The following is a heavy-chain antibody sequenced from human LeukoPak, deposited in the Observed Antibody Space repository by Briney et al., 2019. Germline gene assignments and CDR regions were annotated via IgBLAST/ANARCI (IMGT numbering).Heavy chain of an antibody. D-gene: IGHD6-19*01. CDR2: ISAYNGNT. CDR1: GYTFTNYG. V-gene: IGHV1-18*01. CDR3: ARGGSGWSRDS. J-gene: IGHJ4*02. Sequence: ASVKVSCKASGYTFTNYGIGWVRQAPGQGLEWMGWISAYNGNTHYAQNLQGRVTMTTDPSKSTVFMEMRSLRFEDTAVYYCARGGSGWSRDSWGQGTLVTVSS.